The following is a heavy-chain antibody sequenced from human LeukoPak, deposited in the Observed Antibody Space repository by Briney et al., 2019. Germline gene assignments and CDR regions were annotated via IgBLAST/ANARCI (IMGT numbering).Heavy chain of an antibody. CDR3: ARASDDFWSGYWGAFDI. J-gene: IGHJ3*02. D-gene: IGHD3-3*01. CDR2: IIPIFGTA. Sequence: EASVKVSCKASGGTFSSYAISWVRQAPGQGLEWMGGIIPIFGTANYAQKFQGRVTITADKSTSTAYMELSSLRSEDTAVYYCARASDDFWSGYWGAFDIWGQGTMVTVSS. CDR1: GGTFSSYA. V-gene: IGHV1-69*06.